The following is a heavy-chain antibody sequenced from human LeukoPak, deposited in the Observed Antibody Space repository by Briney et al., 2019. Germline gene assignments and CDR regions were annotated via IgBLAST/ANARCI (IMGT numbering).Heavy chain of an antibody. CDR3: ARHVLTAGSID. V-gene: IGHV4-59*08. CDR1: GGSISSFY. CDR2: MHNSGST. Sequence: PSETLSLTCTISGGSISSFYWSWIRQPPGKGLEWIAYMHNSGSTKYNHSLKSRVTISVDTSKNQFSLKLRSVTAADTASYYCARHVLTAGSIDWGQGTLVTVSS. J-gene: IGHJ4*02. D-gene: IGHD3-9*01.